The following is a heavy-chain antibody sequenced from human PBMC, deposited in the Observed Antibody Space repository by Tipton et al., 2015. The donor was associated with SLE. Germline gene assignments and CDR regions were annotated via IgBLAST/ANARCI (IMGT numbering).Heavy chain of an antibody. CDR3: ARFKAVAGTIWFDP. CDR1: GGSLSSGSYY. V-gene: IGHV4-61*09. J-gene: IGHJ5*02. D-gene: IGHD6-19*01. Sequence: TLSLTCTVSGGSLSSGSYYWSWIRQPAGKGLEWIGHIYTSGSTNSNPSLNSRVTISVDTSKNQFSLKLSSVTAADTAVYYCARFKAVAGTIWFDPWGQGTLVTVSS. CDR2: IYTSGST.